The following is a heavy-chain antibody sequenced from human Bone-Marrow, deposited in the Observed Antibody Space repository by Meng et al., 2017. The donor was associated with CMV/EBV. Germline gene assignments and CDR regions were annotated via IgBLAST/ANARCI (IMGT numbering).Heavy chain of an antibody. CDR3: ARDGRGRLRLGELSWYNWFDP. CDR1: GFTFSSYW. J-gene: IGHJ5*02. V-gene: IGHV3-7*01. Sequence: GESLKISCAASGFTFSSYWMSWVRQAPGKGLEWVANIKQDGSEKYYVDSVKGRFTISRDNAKNSLYLQMNSLRAEDTAVYYCARDGRGRLRLGELSWYNWFDPWGQGTLATFSS. D-gene: IGHD3-16*02. CDR2: IKQDGSEK.